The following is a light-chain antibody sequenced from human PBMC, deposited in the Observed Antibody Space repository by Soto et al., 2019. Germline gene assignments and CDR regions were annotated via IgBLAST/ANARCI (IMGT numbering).Light chain of an antibody. V-gene: IGLV1-51*01. CDR1: SSDVGGYDY. J-gene: IGLJ2*01. CDR2: DNN. CDR3: GTWDSSLNAVL. Sequence: QSVVTQPASVSGSPGQSITISCTGTSSDVGGYDYVSWYQQYPGKAPRLIIYDNNKRPSGNLDRFSGSKSGASATLAITGLQTGDEADYYCGTWDSSLNAVLFGGGTKVTVL.